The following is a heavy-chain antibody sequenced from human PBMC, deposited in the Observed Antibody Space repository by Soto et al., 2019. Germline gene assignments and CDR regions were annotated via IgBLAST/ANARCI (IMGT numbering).Heavy chain of an antibody. J-gene: IGHJ4*02. D-gene: IGHD2-8*01. CDR3: ARDLRCTNGVCRN. CDR1: GGSFSGYY. V-gene: IGHV4-34*01. Sequence: PSETLSLTCAVYGGSFSGYYWSWIRQPPGKGLEWIGEINHSGSTNYNPSLKSRVTMSVDTSKNQFSLKLSSVTAADTAVHYCARDLRCTNGVCRNWGQGTLVTVSS. CDR2: INHSGST.